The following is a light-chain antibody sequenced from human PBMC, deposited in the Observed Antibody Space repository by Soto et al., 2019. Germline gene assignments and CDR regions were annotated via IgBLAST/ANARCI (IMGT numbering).Light chain of an antibody. V-gene: IGKV3-20*01. CDR2: GAS. CDR1: QSVSRGY. Sequence: EIVLTQSPGTLSLSPGERANLSCRASQSVSRGYLAWYQQKPGQAPRLLIYGASSRATGIPDRFSGSGSGTDFTLTISRLEPEDFSVYCFQEYGSSLFNFGPGTKVDIK. J-gene: IGKJ3*01. CDR3: QEYGSSLFN.